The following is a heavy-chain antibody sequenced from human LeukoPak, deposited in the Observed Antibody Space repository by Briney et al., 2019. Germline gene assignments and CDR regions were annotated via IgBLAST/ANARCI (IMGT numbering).Heavy chain of an antibody. Sequence: PGGSLRLSCAASGFTFSSYAMSWVRQAPGKGLEWVSAISGSGGSTYYADSVKGRFTISRDNSKNTLYLQMNSLRAEDTAVYYCAKGGGEKRYSSSWYGDYFDYWGQGTLVTVSS. J-gene: IGHJ4*02. V-gene: IGHV3-23*01. CDR1: GFTFSSYA. CDR2: ISGSGGST. D-gene: IGHD6-13*01. CDR3: AKGGGEKRYSSSWYGDYFDY.